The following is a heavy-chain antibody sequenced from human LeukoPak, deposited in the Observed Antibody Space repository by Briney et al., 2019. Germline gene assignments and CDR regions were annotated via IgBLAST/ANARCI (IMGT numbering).Heavy chain of an antibody. CDR2: IYYSGST. V-gene: IGHV4-59*08. D-gene: IGHD1-26*01. CDR3: ARSDYSGSYFFDY. Sequence: SETLSLTCTVSGGSISSYYWSWIPQPPGKGLEWFGYIYYSGSTNYNPSLKSRVTISVDTSKNQFSLKLSSVTAADTAVYYCARSDYSGSYFFDYWGQGTLVTVSS. J-gene: IGHJ4*02. CDR1: GGSISSYY.